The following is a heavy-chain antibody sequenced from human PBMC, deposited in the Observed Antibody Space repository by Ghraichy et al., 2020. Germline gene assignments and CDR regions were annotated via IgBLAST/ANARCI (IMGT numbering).Heavy chain of an antibody. J-gene: IGHJ4*02. CDR3: ARGKGVEGTVVVLFDY. CDR2: INSDGSST. CDR1: GFTFSRYW. Sequence: GGSLRLSCAASGFTFSRYWMHWVRQAPGKGLVWVSRINSDGSSTSYADSVKGRFTISRDNAKNTLYLQMNSLRDEDTAVYYCARGKGVEGTVVVLFDYWGQGTLVTVSS. V-gene: IGHV3-74*01. D-gene: IGHD1-26*01.